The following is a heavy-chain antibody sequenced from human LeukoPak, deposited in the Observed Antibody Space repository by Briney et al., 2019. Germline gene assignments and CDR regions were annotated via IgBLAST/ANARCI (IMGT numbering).Heavy chain of an antibody. J-gene: IGHJ4*02. CDR3: ARAGIAAAGTLDY. V-gene: IGHV1-69*13. Sequence: SVKISCKASGGTFSSYAISWVRQAPGQGLEWMGGIIPIFGTANYAQKFQGRVTITADESTSTAYMELSSLRSEDTAVYYCARAGIAAAGTLDYWGQGTLVTVSS. CDR2: IIPIFGTA. CDR1: GGTFSSYA. D-gene: IGHD6-13*01.